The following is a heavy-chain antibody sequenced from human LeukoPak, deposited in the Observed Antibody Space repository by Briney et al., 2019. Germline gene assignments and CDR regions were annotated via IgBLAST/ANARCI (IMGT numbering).Heavy chain of an antibody. D-gene: IGHD6-13*01. V-gene: IGHV3-21*01. CDR2: ISSSSSYI. CDR3: ARVGGYSSSSYY. CDR1: GFTFSSYA. Sequence: PGGSLRLSCAASGFTFSSYAMSWVRQAPGKGLEWVSSISSSSSYIYYADSVKGRFTISRDNAKNSLYLQMNSLRAEDTAVYYCARVGGYSSSSYYWGQGTLVTVSS. J-gene: IGHJ4*02.